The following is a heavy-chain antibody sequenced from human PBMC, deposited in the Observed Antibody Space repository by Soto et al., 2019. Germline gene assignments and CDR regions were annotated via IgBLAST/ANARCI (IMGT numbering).Heavy chain of an antibody. CDR3: ARHPITMVRGVIMDWFDP. J-gene: IGHJ5*02. CDR1: GGSISSSIYY. D-gene: IGHD3-10*01. Sequence: SETLSLTCTVSGGSISSSIYYWGWIRHPPGNGLEWIGSIYYSGSTYYNPSLKSRVTISVGTSKNQFSLKLSSVTAADTAVYYCARHPITMVRGVIMDWFDPWGQGPMVTVYS. V-gene: IGHV4-39*01. CDR2: IYYSGST.